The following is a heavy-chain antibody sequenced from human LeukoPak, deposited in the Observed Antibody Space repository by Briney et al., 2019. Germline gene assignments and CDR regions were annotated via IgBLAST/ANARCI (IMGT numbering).Heavy chain of an antibody. CDR3: ARDLEYWYFDL. V-gene: IGHV3-7*01. CDR2: IKQDGSEK. J-gene: IGHJ2*01. CDR1: GFTFSSYE. Sequence: GGSLRLSCAASGFTFSSYEMNWVRQAPGKGLEWVANIKQDGSEKYYVDSVKGRFTISRDNAKNSLYLQMNSLRAEDTAVYYCARDLEYWYFDLWGRGTLVTVSS. D-gene: IGHD3-3*01.